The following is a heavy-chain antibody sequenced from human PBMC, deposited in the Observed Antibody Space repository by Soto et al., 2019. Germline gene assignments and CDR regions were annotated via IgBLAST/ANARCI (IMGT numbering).Heavy chain of an antibody. V-gene: IGHV4-39*01. J-gene: IGHJ4*02. CDR3: ARRGLVGATTFDY. CDR1: GGSISSSSYY. D-gene: IGHD1-26*01. Sequence: SETLSRTCTVSGGSISSSSYYWDWIRHPPGKGLEWIGSIYYSGSTYYNPSLKSRVTISADTSKSQFSLKLSSVTAADTAVYYCARRGLVGATTFDYWGQGTLVTVS. CDR2: IYYSGST.